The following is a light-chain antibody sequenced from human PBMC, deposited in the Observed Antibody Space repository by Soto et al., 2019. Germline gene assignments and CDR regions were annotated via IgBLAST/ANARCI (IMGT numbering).Light chain of an antibody. V-gene: IGKV1-39*01. J-gene: IGKJ3*01. CDR3: QESYSVPFFS. CDR1: QSMGSY. Sequence: DIQMTQSPSSLSASVGDRVTITCRASQSMGSYLNWFQQKPGKAPKLLIYAATSLQSGVPSRFSGSGSGTDFTLTISSLQPQDFATYYCQESYSVPFFSFGPGTKVNIK. CDR2: AAT.